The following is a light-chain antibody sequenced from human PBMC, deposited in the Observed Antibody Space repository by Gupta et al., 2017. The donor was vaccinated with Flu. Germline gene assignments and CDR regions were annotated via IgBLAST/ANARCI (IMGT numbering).Light chain of an antibody. Sequence: QTVMSQPPSASESPRQRITISCTGDDSNIRNNYVHWYQQVPGTAPRLVVYRNNKRPLGVPDRFSGSKSGTSASLAISGLRPEDEGIYYCAAWDDILNGVMFGGGTKLTVL. V-gene: IGLV1-47*01. J-gene: IGLJ3*02. CDR1: DSNIRNNY. CDR3: AAWDDILNGVM. CDR2: RNN.